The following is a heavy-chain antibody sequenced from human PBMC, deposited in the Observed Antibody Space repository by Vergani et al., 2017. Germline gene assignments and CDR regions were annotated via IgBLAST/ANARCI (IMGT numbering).Heavy chain of an antibody. D-gene: IGHD5-24*01. CDR2: IYPGDSDT. Sequence: EVQLVPSGAEVKTPGESLKISCKVSGYSFTSYWIGWVRQLPGKGLEWRGIIYPGDSDTRYSPSFQGQVTITADKSISTAYLQWSSLKASDTAMYYCARQGGEMAPDLGIWSAFDIWGQGTMVTVSS. J-gene: IGHJ3*02. CDR1: GYSFTSYW. CDR3: ARQGGEMAPDLGIWSAFDI. V-gene: IGHV5-51*01.